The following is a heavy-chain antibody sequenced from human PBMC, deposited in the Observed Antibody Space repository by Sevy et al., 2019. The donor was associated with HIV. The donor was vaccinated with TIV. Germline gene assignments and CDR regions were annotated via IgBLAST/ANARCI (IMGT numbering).Heavy chain of an antibody. Sequence: ASVKVSCKASGYTFTSYDINWVRQATGQGLEWMGWMNPNRGNTGYAQKFQGRVTMTRNTSISTAYMELSSLRSEDTAVYYCARLGTAFMGNYYYGMDVWGQGTTVTVSS. CDR2: MNPNRGNT. V-gene: IGHV1-8*01. CDR3: ARLGTAFMGNYYYGMDV. D-gene: IGHD2-8*02. J-gene: IGHJ6*02. CDR1: GYTFTSYD.